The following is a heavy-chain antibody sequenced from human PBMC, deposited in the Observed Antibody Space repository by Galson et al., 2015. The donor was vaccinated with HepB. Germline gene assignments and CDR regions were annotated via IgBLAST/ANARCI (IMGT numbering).Heavy chain of an antibody. Sequence: SLRLSCAASGFTFSSYSMNWVRQAPGKGLEWVSSISSSSSYIYYADSVKGRFTISRDNAKNSLYLQMNSLRAEDTAVYYCKSLLWFGESIDYWGQGTLVTVSS. CDR3: KSLLWFGESIDY. V-gene: IGHV3-21*01. D-gene: IGHD3-10*01. J-gene: IGHJ4*02. CDR1: GFTFSSYS. CDR2: ISSSSSYI.